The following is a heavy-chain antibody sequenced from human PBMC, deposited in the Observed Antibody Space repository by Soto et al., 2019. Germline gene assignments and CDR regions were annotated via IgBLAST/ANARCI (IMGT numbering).Heavy chain of an antibody. Sequence: GESLKISCKGSGYSFTGYWIGWVRQMPGKGLEWMGIIYPGDSDTRYSPSFQGQVTISADKSISTAYLQWSSLKASDTAMYYCASLGGYYGSPPYYYGMDVWGQGTTVTVSS. CDR1: GYSFTGYW. D-gene: IGHD3-10*01. V-gene: IGHV5-51*01. CDR3: ASLGGYYGSPPYYYGMDV. J-gene: IGHJ6*02. CDR2: IYPGDSDT.